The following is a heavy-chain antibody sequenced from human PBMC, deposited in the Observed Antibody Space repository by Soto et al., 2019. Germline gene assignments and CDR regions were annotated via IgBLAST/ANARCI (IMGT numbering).Heavy chain of an antibody. CDR1: GYSFSDFG. D-gene: IGHD4-17*01. J-gene: IGHJ4*02. CDR3: ARSDYYEDTGTFEY. CDR2: ISGKNGNT. V-gene: IGHV1-18*04. Sequence: QVHLVQSGGELKKPGASVKVSCKASGYSFSDFGITWVRQAPGQGLEWMGWISGKNGNTNYAQKVQGRVTLTADTSTSTAYMEMRALTSDDTATYYCARSDYYEDTGTFEYWGKGTPVTVSS.